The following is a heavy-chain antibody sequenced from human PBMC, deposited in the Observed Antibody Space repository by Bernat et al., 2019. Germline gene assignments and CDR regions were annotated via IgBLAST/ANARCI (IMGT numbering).Heavy chain of an antibody. V-gene: IGHV4-34*01. CDR3: ARSQMSGYDDGHGS. D-gene: IGHD5-12*01. Sequence: QVQLQQWGAGLLKSSETLSLTCAVYGGSFSGYYWSWIRQPPGKGLEWIGEINHSGSTKYNPSLKSRVTISVDTSKNQFSLKLSSVTAADTAIYYCARSQMSGYDDGHGSWGQGTLVIVSS. CDR1: GGSFSGYY. CDR2: INHSGST. J-gene: IGHJ4*02.